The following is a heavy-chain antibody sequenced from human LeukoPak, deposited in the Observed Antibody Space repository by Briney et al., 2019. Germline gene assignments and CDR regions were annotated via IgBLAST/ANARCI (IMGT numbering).Heavy chain of an antibody. CDR1: GFTFSNAW. J-gene: IGHJ3*02. CDR3: ARDIHSVAFDI. CDR2: IKSKTDGGTT. V-gene: IGHV3-15*01. Sequence: GGSLRLSCAASGFTFSNAWMSWVRQAPGKGLEWVGRIKSKTDGGTTDYAAPVKGRFTISRDDSKNTLYLQMNSLGVEDTAVYYCARDIHSVAFDIWGQGTMVTVSS. D-gene: IGHD2-15*01.